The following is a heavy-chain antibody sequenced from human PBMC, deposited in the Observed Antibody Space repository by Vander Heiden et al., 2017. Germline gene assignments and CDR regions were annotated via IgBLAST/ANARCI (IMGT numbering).Heavy chain of an antibody. J-gene: IGHJ3*02. CDR3: ARVKRFLEWLSRNDAFDI. CDR1: GFTFSSYS. CDR2: ISSRSSTI. D-gene: IGHD3-3*01. V-gene: IGHV3-48*02. Sequence: EVQLVESGGGLVQPGGSLRLSSAASGFTFSSYSMNWVRQAPGKGLEWVSDISSRSSTIYYADSVKGRFTISRDNAKNALYLQMNSLRDEDTAVYYCARVKRFLEWLSRNDAFDIWGQGTMVTVSS.